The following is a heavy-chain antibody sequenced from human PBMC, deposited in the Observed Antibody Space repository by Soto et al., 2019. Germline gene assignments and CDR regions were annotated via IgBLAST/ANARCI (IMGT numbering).Heavy chain of an antibody. D-gene: IGHD6-13*01. CDR1: GGSISSGGYY. CDR2: IYYSGST. V-gene: IGHV4-31*03. Sequence: SETLSLTCTVSGGSISSGGYYWSWIRQHPGKGLEWIGYIYYSGSTYYNPSLKSRVTISVDTSKNQFSLKLSSVTAADTAVFYCARDTQYSSSWYPIFDYWGQETLVTVSS. CDR3: ARDTQYSSSWYPIFDY. J-gene: IGHJ4*02.